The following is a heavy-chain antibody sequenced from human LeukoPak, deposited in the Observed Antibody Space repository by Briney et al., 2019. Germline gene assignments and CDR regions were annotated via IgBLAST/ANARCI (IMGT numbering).Heavy chain of an antibody. CDR3: AREYDQPHDF. V-gene: IGHV3-11*04. D-gene: IGHD1-1*01. Sequence: GGSLRLSCAASGFTFSDYYMSWIRQAPGTGLEWVSFIRSSGSTIYYADSVKGRFTISRDNAKNSLYLQMNSLRAEDTAVYYSAREYDQPHDFWGQGTLVTASS. CDR2: IRSSGSTI. J-gene: IGHJ4*02. CDR1: GFTFSDYY.